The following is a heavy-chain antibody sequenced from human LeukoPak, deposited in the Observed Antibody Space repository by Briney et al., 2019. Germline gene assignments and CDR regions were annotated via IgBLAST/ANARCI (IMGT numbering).Heavy chain of an antibody. Sequence: PSETLSLTCTVSGVSVSSGSYYWSWIRQPPGKGLEWIVYIYYSGSTNNNPSLKSRVTISVYTSKNQCSLKLSSVTAADTAVYYCARASASTVTWYVDYWGQGNLVTVSS. CDR1: GVSVSSGSYY. J-gene: IGHJ4*02. V-gene: IGHV4-61*01. D-gene: IGHD4-17*01. CDR3: ARASASTVTWYVDY. CDR2: IYYSGST.